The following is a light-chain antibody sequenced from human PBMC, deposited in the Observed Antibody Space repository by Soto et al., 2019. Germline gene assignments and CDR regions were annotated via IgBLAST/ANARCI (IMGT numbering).Light chain of an antibody. J-gene: IGLJ1*01. CDR3: QSYDSSRSPLYV. V-gene: IGLV1-40*01. CDR1: SSNIGAGYD. CDR2: ANN. Sequence: QSVLTQPPSVSGAPGQRVSISCTGSSSNIGAGYDVHWYQHPPGTAPKPLIYANNNRPSGVPDRFSGSKSGTSASLAITGLQAEDEADYYCQSYDSSRSPLYVFGTGTKVTVL.